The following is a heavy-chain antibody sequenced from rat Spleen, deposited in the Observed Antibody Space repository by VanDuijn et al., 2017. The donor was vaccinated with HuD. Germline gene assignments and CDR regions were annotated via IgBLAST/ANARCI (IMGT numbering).Heavy chain of an antibody. J-gene: IGHJ2*01. CDR1: GFSLTSNT. Sequence: QVQLKESGPGLVQPSQTLSLTCTVSGFSLTSNTVHWVRQPPGKGLEWMGGIWGDGRTDYNSALRSRLSINRDTSKSQVFLKMNSLRAEDTATYYCARLGYNPFDSWGQGVMVTVSS. V-gene: IGHV2-1*01. CDR3: ARLGYNPFDS. CDR2: IWGDGRT. D-gene: IGHD1-5*01.